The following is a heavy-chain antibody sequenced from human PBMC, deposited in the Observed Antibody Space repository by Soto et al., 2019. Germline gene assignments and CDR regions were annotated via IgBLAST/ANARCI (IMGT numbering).Heavy chain of an antibody. CDR2: ISAYNGNT. D-gene: IGHD6-13*01. CDR1: GYTFTSYG. V-gene: IGHV1-18*04. J-gene: IGHJ4*02. Sequence: GASVKVSCKASGYTFTSYGISWVRQAPGQGLEWMGWISAYNGNTNYAQKLQGRVTMTTDTSTSTAYMELRSLRSDDTAVYYCARDLGKPGIAAAGTDLMVHYWGQGTLVTVSS. CDR3: ARDLGKPGIAAAGTDLMVHY.